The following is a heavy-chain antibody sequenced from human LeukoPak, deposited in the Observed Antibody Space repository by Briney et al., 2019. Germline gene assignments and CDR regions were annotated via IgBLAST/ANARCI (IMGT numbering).Heavy chain of an antibody. CDR2: IYYSGST. CDR3: ARDLGEAADDAFDI. CDR1: AGSISSYY. J-gene: IGHJ3*02. V-gene: IGHV4-59*01. D-gene: IGHD6-13*01. Sequence: PTETLSLTCTVSAGSISSYYWSWIRQPPGKGLEWIGYIYYSGSTNYNPSLKSRVTISVDTSKNQFSLKLSSVTAADTAVYYCARDLGEAADDAFDIWGQGTMVTVSS.